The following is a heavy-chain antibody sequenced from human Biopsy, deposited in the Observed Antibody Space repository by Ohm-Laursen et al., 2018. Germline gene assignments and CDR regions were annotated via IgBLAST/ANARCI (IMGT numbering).Heavy chain of an antibody. CDR1: GFTFSSYA. J-gene: IGHJ4*02. V-gene: IGHV3-7*04. CDR3: ARGPSGTAAGRFAS. CDR2: MNQDGSEE. D-gene: IGHD6-13*01. Sequence: SLRLSCAASGFTFSSYAMSWVRQTPAKGLEWVANMNQDGSEEHYVDSVKGRFTISRDNSKSSLYLQMNSLRDEDTAVYYCARGPSGTAAGRFASWGQGTLVTVSS.